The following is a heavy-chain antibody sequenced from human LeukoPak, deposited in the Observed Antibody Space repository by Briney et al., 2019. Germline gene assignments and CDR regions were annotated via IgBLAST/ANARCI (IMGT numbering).Heavy chain of an antibody. D-gene: IGHD1-26*01. CDR3: ARDRWELPDFDY. CDR2: INSDGSST. J-gene: IGHJ4*02. CDR1: GFTFSSYW. V-gene: IGHV3-74*01. Sequence: GGSLRLSCAPSGFTFSSYWMHWVRQAPGKGLVWVSHINSDGSSTSYADSVKGRFTISRDNAKNTLYLQMNSLRAEDTAVYYCARDRWELPDFDYWGQGTLVTVSS.